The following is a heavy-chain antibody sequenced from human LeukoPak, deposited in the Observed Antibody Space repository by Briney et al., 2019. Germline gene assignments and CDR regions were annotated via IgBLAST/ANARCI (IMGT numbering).Heavy chain of an antibody. J-gene: IGHJ6*03. D-gene: IGHD3-10*01. CDR2: ISSSGSTI. Sequence: GGSLRLSCAASGFTFSSYEMNWVRQAPGKGLEWVSYISSSGSTIYYADSVKGRFTISRDNAKNSLYLQMNSLRAEDTAVYYCAGVFYGSGSYYYYYMDVWGKGTTVTVSS. CDR3: AGVFYGSGSYYYYYMDV. V-gene: IGHV3-48*03. CDR1: GFTFSSYE.